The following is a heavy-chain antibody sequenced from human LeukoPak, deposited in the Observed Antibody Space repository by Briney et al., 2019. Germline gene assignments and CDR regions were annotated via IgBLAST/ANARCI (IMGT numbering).Heavy chain of an antibody. V-gene: IGHV3-23*01. Sequence: GGSLRLSCAVSEFTFSDYAMSWVRQAPGKGLEWVAAIPANGGTTFYADSVKGRFTISRDNSKSTLWLQMNSLRAEDTAVYYCAKVRFITYYYDSSDFDYWGQGTLVTVSS. CDR2: IPANGGTT. D-gene: IGHD3-22*01. CDR1: EFTFSDYA. J-gene: IGHJ4*02. CDR3: AKVRFITYYYDSSDFDY.